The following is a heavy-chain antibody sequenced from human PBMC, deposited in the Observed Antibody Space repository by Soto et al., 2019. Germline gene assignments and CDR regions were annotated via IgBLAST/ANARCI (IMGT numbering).Heavy chain of an antibody. CDR3: TTALGITIFGVVIKPFDY. CDR2: IKSKTDGGTT. V-gene: IGHV3-15*01. J-gene: IGHJ4*02. CDR1: GFTFSNAW. D-gene: IGHD3-3*01. Sequence: GGSLRLSCAASGFTFSNAWMSWVRQAPGKGLEWVGRIKSKTDGGTTDYAAPVKGRFTISRDDSKNTLYLQMNSLKTEDTAVYYCTTALGITIFGVVIKPFDYWGQGTLVTVSS.